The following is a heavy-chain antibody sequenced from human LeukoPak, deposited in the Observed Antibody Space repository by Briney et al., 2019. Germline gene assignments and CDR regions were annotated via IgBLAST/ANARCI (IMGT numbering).Heavy chain of an antibody. J-gene: IGHJ4*02. CDR2: ISSSSTI. D-gene: IGHD6-13*01. Sequence: GGSLRLSCAASGFTFSSYSMNWVRQAPGKGLEWVSYISSSSTIYYADSVKGRFTISRDNAKNSLYLQMNSLRAEDTAVYYCARAEGSWIDYWGQGTLVTVSS. CDR3: ARAEGSWIDY. CDR1: GFTFSSYS. V-gene: IGHV3-48*01.